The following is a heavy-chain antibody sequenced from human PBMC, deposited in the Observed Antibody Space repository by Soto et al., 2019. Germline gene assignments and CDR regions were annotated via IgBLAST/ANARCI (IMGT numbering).Heavy chain of an antibody. D-gene: IGHD5-12*01. CDR3: ANWEIVATIFGY. Sequence: LRLSCAASGFTFSSYAMSWVRQAPGKGLEWVSAISGSGGSTYYADSVKGRFTISRDNSKNTLYLQMNSLRAEDTAVYYCANWEIVATIFGYWGQGTLVTVSS. J-gene: IGHJ4*02. CDR2: ISGSGGST. V-gene: IGHV3-23*01. CDR1: GFTFSSYA.